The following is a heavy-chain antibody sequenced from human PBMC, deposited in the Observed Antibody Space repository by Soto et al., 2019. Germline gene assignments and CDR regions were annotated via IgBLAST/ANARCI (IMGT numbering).Heavy chain of an antibody. Sequence: PGGSLRLSCAASGFTFSDHYMSWIRQAPGKGLEWVSYISSSGSTIYYADSVKGRFTISRDNAKNSLYLQMNSLRAEDTAVYYCLVPAAQKNFDYWGQGTLVTVSS. V-gene: IGHV3-11*01. CDR1: GFTFSDHY. J-gene: IGHJ4*02. CDR2: ISSSGSTI. D-gene: IGHD2-2*01. CDR3: LVPAAQKNFDY.